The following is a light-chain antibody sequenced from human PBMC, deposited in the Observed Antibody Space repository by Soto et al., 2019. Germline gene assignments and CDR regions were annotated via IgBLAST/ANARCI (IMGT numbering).Light chain of an antibody. CDR1: QSISSW. V-gene: IGKV1-5*01. CDR3: QQYNSYSLT. CDR2: DAS. J-gene: IGKJ4*01. Sequence: DIQMTQSPSTLPASVGDRFTITCLASQSISSWLAWYQQKPGKAPKLLIYDASSLESGVTSRFSGSGSGTEFTLTISSLQPDDFATYYCQQYNSYSLTFGGGTKVEIK.